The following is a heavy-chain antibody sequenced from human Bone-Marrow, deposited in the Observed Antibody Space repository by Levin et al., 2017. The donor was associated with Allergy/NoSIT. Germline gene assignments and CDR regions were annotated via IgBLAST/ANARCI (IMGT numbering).Heavy chain of an antibody. Sequence: GGSLRLFCTASGFTFGDYAMSWVRQAPGKGLEWVGFIRSKAYGGTTEYAASVKGRFTISRDDSKSIAYLQMNSLKTEDTAVYYCTRAKVVVVVAATGPTEDFDYWGQGTLVTVSS. V-gene: IGHV3-49*04. D-gene: IGHD2-15*01. CDR1: GFTFGDYA. CDR2: IRSKAYGGTT. J-gene: IGHJ4*02. CDR3: TRAKVVVVVAATGPTEDFDY.